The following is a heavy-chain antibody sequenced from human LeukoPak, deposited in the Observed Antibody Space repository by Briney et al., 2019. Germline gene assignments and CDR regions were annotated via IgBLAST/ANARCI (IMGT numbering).Heavy chain of an antibody. D-gene: IGHD3-22*01. CDR2: ISSNGGST. Sequence: GGSLRLSCAASGFTFSSYAMHWVRQAPGKGLEYVSAISSNGGSTYYANSVKGRFTISRDNSKNTLYLQMGSLRAEDMAVYYCARGGHYYDSSGFLFDYWGQGVLVTVSS. J-gene: IGHJ4*02. CDR1: GFTFSSYA. CDR3: ARGGHYYDSSGFLFDY. V-gene: IGHV3-64*01.